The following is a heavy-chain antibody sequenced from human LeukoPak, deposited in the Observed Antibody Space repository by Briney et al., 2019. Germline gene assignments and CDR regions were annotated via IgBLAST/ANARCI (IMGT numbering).Heavy chain of an antibody. Sequence: ASVKVSCKASGYTFTSYGISWVRQAPGQGLEWMGWISAYNGNTNYAQKLQGRVTMTTDTSTSTAYMELRSLRSDDTAVYYCAREKYYYDSSGYSYYYYMDVWGKGTTVAVSS. D-gene: IGHD3-22*01. CDR1: GYTFTSYG. V-gene: IGHV1-18*01. CDR2: ISAYNGNT. J-gene: IGHJ6*03. CDR3: AREKYYYDSSGYSYYYYMDV.